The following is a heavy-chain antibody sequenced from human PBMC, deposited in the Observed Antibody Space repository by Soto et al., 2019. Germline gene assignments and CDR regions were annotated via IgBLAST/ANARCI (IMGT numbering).Heavy chain of an antibody. CDR1: GFTFSSYS. Sequence: EVQLVESGGGLVKPGGSLRLSCAASGFTFSSYSMNWVRQAPGKGLEWVSSISSSSSYIYYADSVKGRLTISRDNAKNSLYLQMNSLRAEDTAVYYCARDKLPAIWFGEAFDIWGPGTMVTVSS. V-gene: IGHV3-21*01. J-gene: IGHJ3*02. D-gene: IGHD3-10*01. CDR3: ARDKLPAIWFGEAFDI. CDR2: ISSSSSYI.